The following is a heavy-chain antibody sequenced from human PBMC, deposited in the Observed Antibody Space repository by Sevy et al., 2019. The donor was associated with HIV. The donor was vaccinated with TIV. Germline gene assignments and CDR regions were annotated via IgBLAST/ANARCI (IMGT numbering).Heavy chain of an antibody. J-gene: IGHJ4*02. V-gene: IGHV1-2*02. CDR1: GYIFTDYY. CDR3: ARVPQLVADDIYDDSGAYYPFYHFDY. D-gene: IGHD3-9*01. CDR2: INPKSGGA. Sequence: ASVKVSCKPSGYIFTDYYIHWMRQAPGQGLEWIGYINPKSGGANSAQRFQGRVALTRDTSISAVSMELSRLNTDDSAVYYCARVPQLVADDIYDDSGAYYPFYHFDYWGQGTLVTVSS.